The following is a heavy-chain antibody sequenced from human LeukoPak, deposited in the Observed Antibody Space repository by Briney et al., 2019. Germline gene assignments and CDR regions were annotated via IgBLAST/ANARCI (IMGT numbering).Heavy chain of an antibody. D-gene: IGHD3-10*01. J-gene: IGHJ4*02. CDR2: IYYSGST. CDR3: ARLNYYDSGSYYFDF. Sequence: SETLSLTGTVSGGSISSSSNYWGWIRQPPGKGLEWIGSIYYSGSTHHNPSLKSRVTILVDTSKNQFSLKLSSVTAADTAVYYCARLNYYDSGSYYFDFRGQGTLVTVSS. CDR1: GGSISSSSNY. V-gene: IGHV4-39*01.